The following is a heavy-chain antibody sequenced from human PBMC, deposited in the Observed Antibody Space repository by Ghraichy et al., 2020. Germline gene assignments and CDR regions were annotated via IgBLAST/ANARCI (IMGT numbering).Heavy chain of an antibody. D-gene: IGHD1-26*01. V-gene: IGHV3-48*03. J-gene: IGHJ5*02. CDR2: ISSSGSTK. CDR1: GFTFRRDE. CDR3: ARDREHRDWFDP. Sequence: GGSLRLSCEASGFTFRRDEMNWVRQAPGKGLEWVSYISSSGSTKYYADSVKGRFTISRDNAKNSLYLQMNSLRAEDTAVYYCARDREHRDWFDPWGQGTLVTVSS.